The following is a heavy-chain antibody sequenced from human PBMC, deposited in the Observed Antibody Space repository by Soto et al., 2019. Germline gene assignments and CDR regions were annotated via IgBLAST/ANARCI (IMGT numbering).Heavy chain of an antibody. CDR1: GGSISSSNW. CDR2: IYYSGIT. V-gene: IGHV4-4*02. D-gene: IGHD6-13*01. Sequence: QVQLQESGPGLVKPSGTLSLTCAVSGGSISSSNWWSWVRQPPGKGLEWIGEIYYSGITNYNPSLKSRVTISVDKSNIQFSLKLSSVTAADTALYYCARAAMGGSSWPFDLWGQRTLVSVSS. J-gene: IGHJ4*02. CDR3: ARAAMGGSSWPFDL.